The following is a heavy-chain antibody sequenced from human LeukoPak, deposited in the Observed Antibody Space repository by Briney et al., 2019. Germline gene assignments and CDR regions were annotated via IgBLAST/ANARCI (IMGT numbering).Heavy chain of an antibody. Sequence: GASVKVSCKASGYTFSSYGISWVRQAPGQGLEWMGWISAYNGNTNYRQKLQGRATMTTDTSTSTAHMDLRSLRSDDTAIYYSARDSPDGSGTYYNDSPDYWGQGTLVTVSS. CDR3: ARDSPDGSGTYYNDSPDY. D-gene: IGHD3-10*01. V-gene: IGHV1-18*01. J-gene: IGHJ4*02. CDR2: ISAYNGNT. CDR1: GYTFSSYG.